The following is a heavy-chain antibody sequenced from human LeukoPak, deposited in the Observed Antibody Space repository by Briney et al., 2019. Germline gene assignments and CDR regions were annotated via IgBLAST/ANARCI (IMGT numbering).Heavy chain of an antibody. CDR3: ARERNFYYFDY. D-gene: IGHD3-3*01. V-gene: IGHV3-21*01. CDR2: ITGDCNYI. CDR1: GFTFNDYT. J-gene: IGHJ4*02. Sequence: SGGSLRLSCAASGFTFNDYTMTWVRQAPGKGLEWVSSITGDCNYISYADSVKGRFTISRDNAQNSLFLELNSLRGEDTAVYYCARERNFYYFDYWGQGALVTVSS.